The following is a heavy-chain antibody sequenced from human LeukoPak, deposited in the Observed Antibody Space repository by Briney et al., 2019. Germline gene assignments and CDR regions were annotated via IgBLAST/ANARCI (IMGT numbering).Heavy chain of an antibody. Sequence: SETLSLTCAVYGGSFSGYYWSWIRQPPGKGLEWIGEINHSGSTNYNPSLKSRVTISVDTSKNQFSLKLSSVTAADTAVYYCARRGVHYDWTIWGQGTLVTVSS. CDR1: GGSFSGYY. J-gene: IGHJ4*02. CDR2: INHSGST. CDR3: ARRGVHYDWTI. V-gene: IGHV4-34*01. D-gene: IGHD5-12*01.